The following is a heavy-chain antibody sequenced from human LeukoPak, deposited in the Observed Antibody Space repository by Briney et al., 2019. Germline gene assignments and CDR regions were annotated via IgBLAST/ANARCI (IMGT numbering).Heavy chain of an antibody. D-gene: IGHD2-2*01. J-gene: IGHJ5*02. CDR2: IFYSGST. CDR3: ARYCSSTSCRWRWFDP. CDR1: GGPLSSGRYY. Sequence: ETLSLTLPVSGGPLSSGRYYWSWIRPPPGKGLEGIGDIFYSGSTNYNPSLKSRVTISVDTSKNQFSLKLSSVTAADTAVYYCARYCSSTSCRWRWFDPWGQGTLVTVSS. V-gene: IGHV4-61*01.